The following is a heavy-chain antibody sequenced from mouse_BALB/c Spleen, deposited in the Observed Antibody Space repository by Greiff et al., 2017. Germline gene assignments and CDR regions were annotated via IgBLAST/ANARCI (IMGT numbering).Heavy chain of an antibody. J-gene: IGHJ4*01. CDR1: GFTFSDYY. V-gene: IGHV5-4*02. Sequence: EVQLVESGGGLVKPGGSLKLSCAASGFTFSDYYMYWVRQTPEKRLEWVATISDGGSYTYYPDSVKGRFTISRDNAKNNLYLQMRSLKSEDTAMYYCARDGGTSYAMDYWGQGTSVTVSS. CDR3: ARDGGTSYAMDY. D-gene: IGHD3-3*01. CDR2: ISDGGSYT.